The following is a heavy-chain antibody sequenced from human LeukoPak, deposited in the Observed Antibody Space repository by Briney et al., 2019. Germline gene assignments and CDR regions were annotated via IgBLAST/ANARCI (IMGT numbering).Heavy chain of an antibody. CDR2: IRYDGSNK. CDR3: SKDLSPMVGSKIFDY. J-gene: IGHJ4*02. V-gene: IGHV3-30*02. CDR1: GFTFSTYG. D-gene: IGHD1-26*01. Sequence: PWGSLTLSCAASGFTFSTYGMHWVRQAPGKGLEWVAFIRYDGSNKYYADSVKGRFTISRDNSKNTLYLQMNSLRAEDTAVYSCSKDLSPMVGSKIFDYWGQGTLVTVS.